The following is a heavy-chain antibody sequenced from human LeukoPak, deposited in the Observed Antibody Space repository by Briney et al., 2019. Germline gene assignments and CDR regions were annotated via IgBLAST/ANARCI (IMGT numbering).Heavy chain of an antibody. J-gene: IGHJ5*02. CDR1: GVSISSYY. V-gene: IGHV4-59*01. D-gene: IGHD4-11*01. CDR2: IYYSGST. Sequence: PSETLSLTCTVSGVSISSYYWSWIRQPPGKGLEWIGYIYYSGSTNYKPSLKKRVTISVDTSKNQFFLKLSSVTAADTGVYYCARDTRHDYSYNGFDPWGEGALVTLSS. CDR3: ARDTRHDYSYNGFDP.